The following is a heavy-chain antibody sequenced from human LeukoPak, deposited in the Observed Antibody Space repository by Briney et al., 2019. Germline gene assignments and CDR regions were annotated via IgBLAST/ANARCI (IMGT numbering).Heavy chain of an antibody. CDR1: GFTFSSYA. V-gene: IGHV3-23*01. CDR3: AKAFDYCTSTSCADFDY. CDR2: ISGSGGIT. J-gene: IGHJ4*02. Sequence: GGSLRLSCAASGFTFSSYAMSWVRQAPGKGLEWVSGISGSGGITYYADSVKGRFTISRDNSKNTLYLQMSSLRAEDTAVYYCAKAFDYCTSTSCADFDYWGQGTLVTVSS. D-gene: IGHD2-2*01.